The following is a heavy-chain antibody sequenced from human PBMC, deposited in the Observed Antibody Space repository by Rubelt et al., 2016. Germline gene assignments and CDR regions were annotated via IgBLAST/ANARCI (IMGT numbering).Heavy chain of an antibody. CDR2: IYYSGST. CDR1: GGSISSGGYY. D-gene: IGHD2-15*01. CDR3: ASQLLDREYNWFDP. J-gene: IGHJ5*02. V-gene: IGHV4-39*01. Sequence: QVQLQESGPGLVKPSQTLSLACTVSGGSISSGGYYWSWIRQHPGKGLEWIGSIYYSGSTYYNPSLKSRVTISVDTSKNQFSLKLSSVTAADTAVYYCASQLLDREYNWFDPWGQGTLVTVSS.